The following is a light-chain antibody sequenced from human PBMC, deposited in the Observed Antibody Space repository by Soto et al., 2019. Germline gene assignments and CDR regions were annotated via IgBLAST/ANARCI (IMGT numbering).Light chain of an antibody. CDR3: QQYGRLPLS. Sequence: EILLTQSPGTLSLSPGDRATLSCRASQSLTNSFLAWYQQKPGQTPMLLIYRASFRATDIPARFSGSGSGTDFTLTISRLEPEDFAVYFCQQYGRLPLSFGGGTKVEIK. V-gene: IGKV3-20*01. CDR2: RAS. J-gene: IGKJ4*01. CDR1: QSLTNSF.